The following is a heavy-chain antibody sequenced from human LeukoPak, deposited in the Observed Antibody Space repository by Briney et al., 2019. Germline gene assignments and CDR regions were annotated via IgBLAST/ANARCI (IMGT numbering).Heavy chain of an antibody. Sequence: PSETLSLTCTVSGGSIISYYWSWIRQPPGKGLEWIGYIYYSGSTNYNPPLKSRVTISVDTSKNQFSLKLSSVTAADTAVYYCARLSPSGYSSNWAWFDPWGQGTLVTVSS. CDR1: GGSIISYY. CDR2: IYYSGST. CDR3: ARLSPSGYSSNWAWFDP. D-gene: IGHD6-13*01. J-gene: IGHJ5*02. V-gene: IGHV4-59*08.